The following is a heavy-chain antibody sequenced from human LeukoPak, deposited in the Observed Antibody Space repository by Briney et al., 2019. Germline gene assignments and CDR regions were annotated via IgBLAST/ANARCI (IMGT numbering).Heavy chain of an antibody. J-gene: IGHJ4*02. Sequence: AAGSLRLSCAASGFTFCNYAMSWVPQAPGKGLEWVSVISGSGGTTYSADSVKGRFTISRDNSKNTLYLQMNSLRAEDTAAYYCARERGSSGGNNNGYFDYWGQGALVTVSS. V-gene: IGHV3-23*01. CDR3: ARERGSSGGNNNGYFDY. CDR2: ISGSGGTT. D-gene: IGHD4-23*01. CDR1: GFTFCNYA.